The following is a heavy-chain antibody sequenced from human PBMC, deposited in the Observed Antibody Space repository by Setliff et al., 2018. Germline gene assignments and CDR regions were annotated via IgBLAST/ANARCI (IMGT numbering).Heavy chain of an antibody. V-gene: IGHV4-61*02. CDR2: VHSSGDT. J-gene: IGHJ4*02. CDR1: GASISSGFYY. D-gene: IGHD4-4*01. Sequence: SETLSLTCNVSGASISSGFYYWSWVRQPAGKGLEWIGRVHSSGDTKYNPSVKTRVPMSVDTSKNQFSLKLSSATAADTAVYYCARATVGLATIIYFDSWGQGTLVTVSS. CDR3: ARATVGLATIIYFDS.